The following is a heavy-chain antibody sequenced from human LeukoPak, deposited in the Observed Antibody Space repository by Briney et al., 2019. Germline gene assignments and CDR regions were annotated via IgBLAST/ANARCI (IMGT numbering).Heavy chain of an antibody. CDR1: GFTFSSYG. J-gene: IGHJ4*02. Sequence: GGSLRLSCAASGFTFSSYGMHWVRQAPGKGLEWVAVISYDGSNKYYADSVKGRFTISRDNSKNTLYLQMNSLRAEDTAVYYCAKPGYCGSTSCSAFDYWGQGTLVTVSS. V-gene: IGHV3-30*18. D-gene: IGHD2-2*01. CDR3: AKPGYCGSTSCSAFDY. CDR2: ISYDGSNK.